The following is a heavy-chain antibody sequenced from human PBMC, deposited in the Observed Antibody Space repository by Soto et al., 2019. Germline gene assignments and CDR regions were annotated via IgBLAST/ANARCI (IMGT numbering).Heavy chain of an antibody. Sequence: SLRLSCVASGFAFSTHAMSWVRQAPGKGLEWVSTFSGSGGNIYYAESVKGRLTISRDDSKNTLYLQMDSLRVEDTAVYYCAKDPPWTVGPLAMDVWSQGTTVTVSS. D-gene: IGHD1-26*01. V-gene: IGHV3-23*01. CDR2: FSGSGGNI. CDR1: GFAFSTHA. CDR3: AKDPPWTVGPLAMDV. J-gene: IGHJ6*02.